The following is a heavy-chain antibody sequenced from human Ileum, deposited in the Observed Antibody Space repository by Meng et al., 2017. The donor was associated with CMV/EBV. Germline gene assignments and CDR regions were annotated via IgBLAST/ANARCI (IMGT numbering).Heavy chain of an antibody. CDR3: ARGGPSAGTTRWFDP. J-gene: IGHJ5*02. CDR1: GSTFYSYS. D-gene: IGHD1-7*01. V-gene: IGHV1-69*05. CDR2: IAPFFGPP. Sequence: SVKVSCKTSGSTFYSYSITWVRQAPGQGLEWMGGIAPFFGPPNYAQKFQGRLTITTDDSTTTAFMELIRLTSDDTAVYYCARGGPSAGTTRWFDPWGQGTLVTVSS.